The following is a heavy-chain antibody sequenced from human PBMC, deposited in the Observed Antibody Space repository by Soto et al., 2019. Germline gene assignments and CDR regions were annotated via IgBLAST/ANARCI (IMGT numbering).Heavy chain of an antibody. J-gene: IGHJ4*02. CDR1: GGSVSSGSYY. Sequence: SETLSLTCTVSGGSVSSGSYYWGWIRQPPGKGLEWIGYIYYSGSTNYNPSLKSRVTISVDTSKNQFSLKLSSVTAADTAVYYCARVLGSGWYLDYWGQGXLVTVYS. CDR2: IYYSGST. V-gene: IGHV4-61*01. D-gene: IGHD6-19*01. CDR3: ARVLGSGWYLDY.